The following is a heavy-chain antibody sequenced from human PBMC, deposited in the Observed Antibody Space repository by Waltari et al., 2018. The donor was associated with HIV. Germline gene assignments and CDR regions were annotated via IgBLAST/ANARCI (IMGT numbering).Heavy chain of an antibody. D-gene: IGHD3-22*01. CDR2: LYPGDSDT. CDR3: AIFSMIDLSLDF. J-gene: IGHJ4*02. V-gene: IGHV5-51*01. Sequence: EVQLVQSGEEVKKPGESLKISCEGSGYVFTTYWIGWVRQMPGKGLEWMGILYPGDSDTRYSPSFQGHVTISADKSISTAYLQWNSLKTSDTAMYYCAIFSMIDLSLDFWGQGTLVTVSS. CDR1: GYVFTTYW.